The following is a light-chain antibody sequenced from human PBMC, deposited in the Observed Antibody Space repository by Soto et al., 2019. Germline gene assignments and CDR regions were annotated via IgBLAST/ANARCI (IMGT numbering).Light chain of an antibody. CDR3: QQYGTSPFT. J-gene: IGKJ3*01. Sequence: VLTQSPDTLSLSPGERATLSCRASERISSNFLAWYQQRPGQAPRLLIYGASTRASGIPDRFSGRGSGTDFALTISTLAPEDFAVFYCQQYGTSPFTFGPGTTVEIK. V-gene: IGKV3-20*01. CDR1: ERISSNF. CDR2: GAS.